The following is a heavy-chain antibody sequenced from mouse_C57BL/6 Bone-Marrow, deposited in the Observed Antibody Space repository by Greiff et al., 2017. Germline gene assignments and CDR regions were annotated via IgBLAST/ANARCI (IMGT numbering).Heavy chain of an antibody. D-gene: IGHD2-3*01. J-gene: IGHJ2*01. Sequence: QVQLKASGAELVKPGASVKMSCKASGYTFTSYWITWVKQRPGQGLEWIGDIYPGSGSTNYNEKFKSKATLTVDTSSSTAYMQLSSLTSEDSAVYYCARVDDGYGYFDYWGQGTTLTVSS. CDR3: ARVDDGYGYFDY. CDR2: IYPGSGST. V-gene: IGHV1-55*01. CDR1: GYTFTSYW.